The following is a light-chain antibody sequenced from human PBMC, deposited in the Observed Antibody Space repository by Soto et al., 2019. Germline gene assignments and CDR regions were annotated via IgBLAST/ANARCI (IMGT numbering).Light chain of an antibody. V-gene: IGKV4-1*01. J-gene: IGKJ2*01. CDR2: WAS. CDR3: QQYYSTLYT. Sequence: DIVMTQSPDSLAVSLGERATINCKSSQSVLYSSNNKNYLAWYQQKPGQPPKLLIDWASTRESGVPYRFSGSGSGTDFTLTNSSLKAEDVAVYYCQQYYSTLYTFGQGTKLEIK. CDR1: QSVLYSSNNKNY.